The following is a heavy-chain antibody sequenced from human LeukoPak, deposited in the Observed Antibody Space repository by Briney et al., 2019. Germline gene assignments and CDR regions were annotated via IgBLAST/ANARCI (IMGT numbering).Heavy chain of an antibody. V-gene: IGHV3-74*01. D-gene: IGHD6-19*01. CDR3: AKDNRRHYTSGPNPDSLH. J-gene: IGHJ4*02. CDR1: GNYW. CDR2: INSDGSWT. Sequence: GGSLRLSCAASGNYWMHWVRQAPGKGLVWVSHINSDGSWTSYADSVKGRFTISRDNAKNSLYLQMNSLRVEDTAFYYCAKDNRRHYTSGPNPDSLHWGQGALVTVSS.